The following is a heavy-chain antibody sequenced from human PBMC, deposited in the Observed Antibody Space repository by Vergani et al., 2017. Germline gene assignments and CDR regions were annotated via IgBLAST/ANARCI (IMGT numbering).Heavy chain of an antibody. V-gene: IGHV5-51*01. Sequence: EVELVQSGPEMRKPGESLKISCKRSEYTSGNYWIGWVRQMPGKGLEWMGIIYPADSDTSYSPSFQGQVTLSAAKSISTAFLQWDSLQASDTALYYCARHTTYTDSWGQGTLVTGSS. D-gene: IGHD1-1*01. CDR3: ARHTTYTDS. CDR1: EYTSGNYW. J-gene: IGHJ4*02. CDR2: IYPADSDT.